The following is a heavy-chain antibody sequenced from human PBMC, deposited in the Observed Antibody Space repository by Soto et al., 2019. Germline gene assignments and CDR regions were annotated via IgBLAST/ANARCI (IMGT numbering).Heavy chain of an antibody. V-gene: IGHV4-59*08. CDR3: ARRSSAFGTGALDY. D-gene: IGHD3-3*02. CDR2: IYYSGST. CDR1: GGSISSYY. Sequence: PSETLSLTCTVSGGSISSYYWSWIRQPPGKGLEWIGYIYYSGSTNYNPSLKSRVTISVDTSKNQFSLKLSSVTAADTAVYYCARRSSAFGTGALDYWGQGTLVTVSS. J-gene: IGHJ4*02.